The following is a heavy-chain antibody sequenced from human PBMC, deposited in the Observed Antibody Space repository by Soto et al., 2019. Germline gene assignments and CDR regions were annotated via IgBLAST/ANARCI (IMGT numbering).Heavy chain of an antibody. V-gene: IGHV1-2*04. CDR1: GYTFTAYY. J-gene: IGHJ4*01. CDR3: AHYNWNGGYFDY. Sequence: QVQLVQSGAEVKKPGASVKVSCQTSGYTFTAYYLHWVRQAPGQGLEWMGWINPHSGDTNYAQKFQGWVTMTRDTYISTAYMDVNRLRSDDTAVYYCAHYNWNGGYFDYWGKGTRVTVSS. D-gene: IGHD1-1*01. CDR2: INPHSGDT.